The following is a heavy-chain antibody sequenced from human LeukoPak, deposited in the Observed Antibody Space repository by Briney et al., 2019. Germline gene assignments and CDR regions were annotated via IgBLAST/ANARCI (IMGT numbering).Heavy chain of an antibody. CDR3: ARAVDYYDSSGYFPDAFDI. D-gene: IGHD3-22*01. CDR2: IYHSGST. V-gene: IGHV4-38-2*02. J-gene: IGHJ3*02. CDR1: GYSISSGYY. Sequence: KPSETLSHTCTVSGYSISSGYYWGWIRQSPGKGLEWIGSIYHSGSTYYNPPLKSRVTIAVDTSKNQLSLKLSSVTAADTAVYYCARAVDYYDSSGYFPDAFDIWGQGTMVTVSS.